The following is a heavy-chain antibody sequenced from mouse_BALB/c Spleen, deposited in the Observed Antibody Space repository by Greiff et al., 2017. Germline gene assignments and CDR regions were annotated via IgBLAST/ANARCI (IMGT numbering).Heavy chain of an antibody. V-gene: IGHV5-6-5*01. Sequence: EVNVVESGGGLVKPGGSLKLSCAASGFTFSSYAMSWVRQTPEKRLEWVASISSGGSTYYPDSVKGRFTISRDNARNILYLQMSSLRSEDTAMYYCARDYGYDKTWFAYWGQGTLVTVSA. CDR2: ISSGGST. D-gene: IGHD2-2*01. J-gene: IGHJ3*01. CDR3: ARDYGYDKTWFAY. CDR1: GFTFSSYA.